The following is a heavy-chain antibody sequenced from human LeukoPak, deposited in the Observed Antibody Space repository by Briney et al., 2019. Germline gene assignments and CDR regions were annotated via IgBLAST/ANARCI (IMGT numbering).Heavy chain of an antibody. V-gene: IGHV3-48*04. D-gene: IGHD3-10*02. CDR3: AELGITMIGGV. Sequence: AGGSLRLSCAASGFTFSSYSMNWVRQAPGKGVEWVSYISSSSSTIYYADSVKGRFTISRDNAKNSLYLQMNSLRAEDTAVYYCAELGITMIGGVWGKGTTVTISS. CDR1: GFTFSSYS. CDR2: ISSSSSTI. J-gene: IGHJ6*04.